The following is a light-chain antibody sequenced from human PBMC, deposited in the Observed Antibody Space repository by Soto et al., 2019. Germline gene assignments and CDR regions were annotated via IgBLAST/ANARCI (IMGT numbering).Light chain of an antibody. J-gene: IGKJ1*01. CDR2: GAS. CDR3: QHYNSYGT. Sequence: ELVLTQSPATLSLSPGEKATLSCRASQSLIKSLAWYQQKPGQAPRLLIYGASSRATGIPDRFSGSGSGTDFTLTISSLQPDDFATYYCQHYNSYGTFGQGTKVDIK. V-gene: IGKV3-11*01. CDR1: QSLIKS.